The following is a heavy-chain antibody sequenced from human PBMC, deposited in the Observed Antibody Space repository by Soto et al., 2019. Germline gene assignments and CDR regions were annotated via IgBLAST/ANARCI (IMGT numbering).Heavy chain of an antibody. V-gene: IGHV1-69*01. Sequence: QVQLVQSWAEVKKPGSSVKVSCKASGDTFSSYAISWVRQAPGQGLEWMGGIIPIFGTANYAQKFQGRGTITADESTSTGYMELSSLRSEDTAVYYCARDGSGYRSRASPMDVWGQGTTVTVSS. CDR1: GDTFSSYA. J-gene: IGHJ6*02. CDR3: ARDGSGYRSRASPMDV. CDR2: IIPIFGTA. D-gene: IGHD3-22*01.